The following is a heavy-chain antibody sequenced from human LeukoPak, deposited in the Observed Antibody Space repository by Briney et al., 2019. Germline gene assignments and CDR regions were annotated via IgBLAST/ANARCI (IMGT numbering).Heavy chain of an antibody. CDR3: ARERRLYCSSTSCYEDFDY. Sequence: GGSLRLSCAASGFTFSTYWMHWVRKAPGKGPVWVSRINSDGSNTRNADSVMGRFTISRDNAKNTLYLQMNSLRAEDTAVYYCARERRLYCSSTSCYEDFDYWGQGTLVTVSS. D-gene: IGHD2-2*01. CDR1: GFTFSTYW. CDR2: INSDGSNT. V-gene: IGHV3-74*01. J-gene: IGHJ4*02.